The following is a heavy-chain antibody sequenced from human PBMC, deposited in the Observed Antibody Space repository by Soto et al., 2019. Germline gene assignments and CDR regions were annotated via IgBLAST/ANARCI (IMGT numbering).Heavy chain of an antibody. D-gene: IGHD4-4*01. CDR1: GFTFGDYA. J-gene: IGHJ3*02. CDR3: ACGIQYGACDI. CDR2: IRSKAYGATT. V-gene: IGHV3-49*03. Sequence: HPGWSLRLSCTASGFTFGDYALSWFRQAPGKGLEWVGFIRSKAYGATTEYAASVKGRFTISRDDSKSIAYLQMNTLKTEDTAVYYCACGIQYGACDIWGLGTMVTVS.